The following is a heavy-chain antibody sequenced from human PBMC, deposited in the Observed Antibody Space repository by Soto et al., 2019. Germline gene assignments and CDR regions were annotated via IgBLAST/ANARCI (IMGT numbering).Heavy chain of an antibody. J-gene: IGHJ4*02. CDR3: AREAMAYFDY. V-gene: IGHV3-48*03. CDR1: GFTFSSYE. D-gene: IGHD5-18*01. Sequence: GGSLRLSCAASGFTFSSYEMNWVRQAPGKGLEWVSYISSSGSTIYYADSVKGRFTIFRDNAKNSLYLQMNSLRAEDTAVYYCAREAMAYFDYWGQGTLVTVSS. CDR2: ISSSGSTI.